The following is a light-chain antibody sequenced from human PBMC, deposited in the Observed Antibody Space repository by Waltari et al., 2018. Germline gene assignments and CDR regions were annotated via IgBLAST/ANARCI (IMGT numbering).Light chain of an antibody. Sequence: QSVLTQPPSASGTPGQRVSLLCSGSSSNIGSNTVNWYQQLPGPAPKLLISNDNQRPSGVPDRFSGSKSGTSASLAISGLQSEDEADYYCAAWDGSLSAMVFGGGTELTVL. V-gene: IGLV1-44*01. CDR1: SSNIGSNT. CDR3: AAWDGSLSAMV. CDR2: NDN. J-gene: IGLJ2*01.